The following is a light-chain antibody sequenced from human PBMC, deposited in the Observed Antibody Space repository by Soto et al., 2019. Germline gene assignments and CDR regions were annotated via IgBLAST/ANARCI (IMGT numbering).Light chain of an antibody. Sequence: QSALTQPASVSGSPGQSITISCTGTSRDVGGYNFVSWYQQHPGKAPKLMIYEVSSRPSGVSNRFSGSKSGDTASLTISGLQAEDEADYYCSSYRSTRTLVFGTGTKLTVL. J-gene: IGLJ1*01. CDR2: EVS. V-gene: IGLV2-14*01. CDR1: SRDVGGYNF. CDR3: SSYRSTRTLV.